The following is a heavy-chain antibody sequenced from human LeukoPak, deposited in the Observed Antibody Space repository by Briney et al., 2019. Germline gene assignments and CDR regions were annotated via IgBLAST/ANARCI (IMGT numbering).Heavy chain of an antibody. V-gene: IGHV3-23*01. CDR2: ISACGGTT. D-gene: IGHD3-22*01. CDR1: GFTFSNYA. CDR3: AKRPRDTSGYYLGAFDI. Sequence: PGGSLRLSCAASGFTFSNYAMTWVRQAPGKGLDWVSGISACGGTTYYADSVKGRFTISRDNSKNTLYLQMNSLRAEDTAVYYCAKRPRDTSGYYLGAFDIWGQGTMVTVSS. J-gene: IGHJ3*02.